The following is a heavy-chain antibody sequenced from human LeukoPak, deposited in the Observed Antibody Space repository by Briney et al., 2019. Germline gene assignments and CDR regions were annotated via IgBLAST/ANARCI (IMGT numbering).Heavy chain of an antibody. CDR3: ARCYYEDY. J-gene: IGHJ4*02. CDR2: ISSSSGYI. CDR1: GFTFSSYS. D-gene: IGHD3-22*01. V-gene: IGHV3-21*01. Sequence: PGGSLRLSCAASGFTFSSYSMNWVRQAPGKGLEWVSSISSSSGYIYYADSVKGRFTISRDNAKNSLYLQMNSLRAEDTAVYYCARCYYEDYWGQGTLVTVSS.